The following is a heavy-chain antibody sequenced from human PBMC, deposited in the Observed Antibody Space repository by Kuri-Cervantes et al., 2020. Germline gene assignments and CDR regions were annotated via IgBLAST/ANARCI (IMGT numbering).Heavy chain of an antibody. CDR3: ARVGFEVPAAMGDHYYYGMDV. D-gene: IGHD2-2*01. Sequence: GESLKISCAASGFTFSSYEMNWVRQAPGKGLEWVAVISYDGSNKYYADSVKGRFTISRDNSKNTLYLQMNSLRAEDTAVYYCARVGFEVPAAMGDHYYYGMDVWGQGTTVTVSS. J-gene: IGHJ6*02. CDR1: GFTFSSYE. V-gene: IGHV3-30*19. CDR2: ISYDGSNK.